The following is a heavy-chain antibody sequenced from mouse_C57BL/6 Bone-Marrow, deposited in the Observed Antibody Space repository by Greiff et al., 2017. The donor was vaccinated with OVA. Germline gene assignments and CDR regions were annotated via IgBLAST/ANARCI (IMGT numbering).Heavy chain of an antibody. J-gene: IGHJ4*01. V-gene: IGHV5-4*01. D-gene: IGHD1-1*01. CDR1: GFTFSSYA. CDR3: AREGPFTQDY. CDR2: ISDGGSYT. Sequence: EVHLVESGGGLVKPGGSLKLSCAASGFTFSSYAMSWVRQTPEKRLAWVATISDGGSYTYYPDNVKGRFTISRDNAKNNLYLQMSHLKSEDTAMYYCAREGPFTQDYWGQGTSVTVSS.